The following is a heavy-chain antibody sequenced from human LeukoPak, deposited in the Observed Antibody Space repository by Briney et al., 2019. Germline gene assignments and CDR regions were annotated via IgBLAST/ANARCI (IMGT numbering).Heavy chain of an antibody. CDR1: GGSIRSGGYS. CDR2: IYYSVSA. V-gene: IGHV4-30-4*07. D-gene: IGHD3-10*02. J-gene: IGHJ4*02. CDR3: ALCQASVFLNY. Sequence: PSETLSLTCAVSGGSIRSGGYSWSWIRQPPGKGLEWIGSIYYSVSAYYNPSLKSRVTISIDPSKNQFSLKLSSVTAADTAVYYCALCQASVFLNYWGQGTLVTVSS.